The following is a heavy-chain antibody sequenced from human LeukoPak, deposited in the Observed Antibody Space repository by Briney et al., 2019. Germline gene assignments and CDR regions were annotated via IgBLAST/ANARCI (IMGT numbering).Heavy chain of an antibody. CDR2: INPSGGST. D-gene: IGHD5-12*01. CDR1: GYTFTSYY. CDR3: ASGYSGYDGWRY. V-gene: IGHV1-46*01. J-gene: IGHJ4*02. Sequence: GESLKISCKGSGYTFTSYYMHWVRQAPGQGLEWMGIINPSGGSTSYAQKFQGRVTMTRDTSTSTVYMELSSLRSEDTAVYYCASGYSGYDGWRYWGQGTLVTVSS.